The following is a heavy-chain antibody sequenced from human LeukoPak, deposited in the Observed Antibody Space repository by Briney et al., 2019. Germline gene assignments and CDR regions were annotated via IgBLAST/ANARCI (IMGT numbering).Heavy chain of an antibody. CDR2: ISYDGSNK. D-gene: IGHD3-3*01. CDR3: AKDLYDFWSGYDRS. CDR1: GFTFSSYG. Sequence: PGRSLRLSCAASGFTFSSYGMHWVRQAPGKGLEGVAVISYDGSNKYYADSVKGRFTISRDNSKNTLYLQMNSLRAEDTAVYYCAKDLYDFWSGYDRSWGQGTLVTVSS. V-gene: IGHV3-30*18. J-gene: IGHJ4*02.